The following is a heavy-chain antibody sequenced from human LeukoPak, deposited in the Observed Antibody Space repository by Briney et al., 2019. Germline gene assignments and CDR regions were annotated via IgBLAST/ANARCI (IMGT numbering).Heavy chain of an antibody. CDR1: GFTFSSYA. J-gene: IGHJ6*02. Sequence: GGSLRLSCAASGFTFSSYAMSWVRQAPGKGLEWVSAISGSGGSTYYADSVKGRFTISRDNSKNTLYLQMNSLRAEDTAVYYCAKDEYCSSTSCYYYYGMDVWGQGTTATVSS. V-gene: IGHV3-23*01. CDR2: ISGSGGST. D-gene: IGHD2-2*01. CDR3: AKDEYCSSTSCYYYYGMDV.